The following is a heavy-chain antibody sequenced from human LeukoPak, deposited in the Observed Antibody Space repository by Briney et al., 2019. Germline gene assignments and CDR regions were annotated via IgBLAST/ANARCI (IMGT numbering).Heavy chain of an antibody. CDR1: GFTFSSYG. CDR2: IRYDGSNK. D-gene: IGHD5-12*01. Sequence: GGSLRLSCAASGFTFSSYGMHWVRQAPGKGLEWVAFIRYDGSNKYYADSVKGRFTISRDNSENTLYLQMNSLRAEDTAVYYCARGPSGYHNTGGQGTLVTVSS. V-gene: IGHV3-30*02. J-gene: IGHJ4*02. CDR3: ARGPSGYHNT.